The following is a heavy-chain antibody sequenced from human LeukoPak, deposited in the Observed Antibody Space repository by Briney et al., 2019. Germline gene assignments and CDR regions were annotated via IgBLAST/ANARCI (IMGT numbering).Heavy chain of an antibody. CDR2: IYPGDSDT. CDR1: GYSFTSYW. D-gene: IGHD2-2*01. J-gene: IGHJ4*02. CDR3: ATGGYCSSSSCYHFFDY. Sequence: GESLKISCKGSGYSFTSYWIGWVRQMPGKGLEWMGIIYPGDSDTRYSPSFQGQVTISADKSISTAYLQWRSLKASDTAMYYCATGGYCSSSSCYHFFDYWGQGTLVTVSS. V-gene: IGHV5-51*01.